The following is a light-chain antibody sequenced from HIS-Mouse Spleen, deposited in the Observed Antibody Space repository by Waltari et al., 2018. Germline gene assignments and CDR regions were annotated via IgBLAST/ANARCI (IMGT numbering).Light chain of an antibody. Sequence: QSVLTQPPSASGTPGQRVTISCSGSSSNTGSNHVYWYQQPPGTAPKLLIYRNNQRPSGVPDRFSGSKSGTSASLAISGLRSEDEADYYCAAWDDSLSGYVFGTGTKVTVL. CDR3: AAWDDSLSGYV. CDR2: RNN. CDR1: SSNTGSNH. V-gene: IGLV1-47*01. J-gene: IGLJ1*01.